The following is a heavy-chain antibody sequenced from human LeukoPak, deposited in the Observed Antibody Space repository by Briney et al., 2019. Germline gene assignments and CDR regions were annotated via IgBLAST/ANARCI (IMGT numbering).Heavy chain of an antibody. CDR1: GGSISSYY. D-gene: IGHD1-26*01. CDR3: PRDRGTYFDY. CDR2: IYYSGST. J-gene: IGHJ4*02. V-gene: IGHV4-59*01. Sequence: SETLSLTCTVSGGSISSYYWSWIRQPPGKGLEWIGYIYYSGSTNYNPSLKSRVTISVDTSKNQFSLKLSSVTAADTAVYYCPRDRGTYFDYWGQGTLVTVSS.